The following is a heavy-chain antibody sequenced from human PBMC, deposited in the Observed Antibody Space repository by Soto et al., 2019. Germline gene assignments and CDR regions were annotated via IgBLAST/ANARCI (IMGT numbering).Heavy chain of an antibody. CDR1: GDSISSADYY. CDR3: ARDLWVEPELYYYGMDV. Sequence: LSLTCTVSGDSISSADYYWSWIRQTPGKGLEWIGHIFYSGTTYYNPSLKSRLTISVDTSKNHFSLRVTSVTAADTAVYYCARDLWVEPELYYYGMDVWGQGTTVTVSS. V-gene: IGHV4-30-4*01. J-gene: IGHJ6*02. CDR2: IFYSGTT. D-gene: IGHD1-1*01.